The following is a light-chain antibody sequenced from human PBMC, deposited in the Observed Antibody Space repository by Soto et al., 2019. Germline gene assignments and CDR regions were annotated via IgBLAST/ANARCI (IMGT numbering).Light chain of an antibody. J-gene: IGLJ2*01. CDR2: EVS. CDR1: NSDVGGSKY. V-gene: IGLV2-14*01. CDR3: SSYTSLSTRV. Sequence: QSALTQPASVSGSPGQSITISCTGTNSDVGGSKYVSWYQQHPGKAPKLVISEVSNRPSGVSDRFSGSKSGNTAALTISGLQAEDEADYYCSSYTSLSTRVFGGGTKLTVL.